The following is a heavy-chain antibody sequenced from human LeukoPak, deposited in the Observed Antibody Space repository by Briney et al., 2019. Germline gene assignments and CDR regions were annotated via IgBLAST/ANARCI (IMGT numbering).Heavy chain of an antibody. D-gene: IGHD6-19*01. CDR2: IWYDGSKE. J-gene: IGHJ4*02. CDR3: ARVFSVAGPY. Sequence: PGGSLRLSCAASGFTFSNYGMHWVRQAPGKGLEWLAVIWYDGSKEYYTDSVKGRFFISRDNSKNTLYLQMNSLRADDTGVYYCARVFSVAGPYWGQGTLVTVSS. V-gene: IGHV3-33*01. CDR1: GFTFSNYG.